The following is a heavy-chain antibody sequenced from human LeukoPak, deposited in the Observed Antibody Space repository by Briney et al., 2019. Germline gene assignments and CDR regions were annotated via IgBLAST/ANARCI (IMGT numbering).Heavy chain of an antibody. CDR3: ARLTPYPGVWASDY. V-gene: IGHV4-59*08. D-gene: IGHD4-23*01. CDR1: GDSMSTHY. CDR2: IFYSGSI. Sequence: SETLSLTCTVSGDSMSTHYWSWIRHPPGKGLEWIGYIFYSGSINYNPSLQSRVAMSVDTSKNQFSLKLSSVTAADTAVYYCARLTPYPGVWASDYWGQGTLVTVSS. J-gene: IGHJ4*02.